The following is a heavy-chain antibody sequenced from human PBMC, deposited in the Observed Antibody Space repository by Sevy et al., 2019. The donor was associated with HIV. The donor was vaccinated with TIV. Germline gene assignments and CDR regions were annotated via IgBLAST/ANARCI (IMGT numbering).Heavy chain of an antibody. V-gene: IGHV3-30-3*01. CDR2: ISYDGSNK. J-gene: IGHJ6*02. D-gene: IGHD2-15*01. CDR1: GFTFSSYA. CDR3: ARGMVEPRGHYYYYGMDV. Sequence: GGSLRLSCAASGFTFSSYAMHWVRQAPGKGLEWVAVISYDGSNKYYADSVKGRFTISRDNSKNTLYLQMNSLRAEDTAVYYCARGMVEPRGHYYYYGMDVWGHGTTVTVSS.